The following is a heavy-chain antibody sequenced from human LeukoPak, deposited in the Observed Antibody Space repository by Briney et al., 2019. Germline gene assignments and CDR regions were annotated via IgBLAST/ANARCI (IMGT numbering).Heavy chain of an antibody. J-gene: IGHJ4*01. D-gene: IGHD3-3*01. CDR2: IDPSNGNI. CDR1: GYTFNSYG. V-gene: IGHV1-18*01. CDR3: ARDGVSGHFDY. Sequence: GASVKVSCKASGYTFNSYGMCWVRQAPGQGLEWIGWIDPSNGNIKYAEKLQGRVTTTTDTSTSTAYMDLRSLRSDDTAVYYCARDGVSGHFDYWGRGTLVTVSS.